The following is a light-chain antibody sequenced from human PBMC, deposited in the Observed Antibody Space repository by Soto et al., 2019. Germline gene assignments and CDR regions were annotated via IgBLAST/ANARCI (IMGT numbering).Light chain of an antibody. CDR1: QDISNY. CDR3: QQYDNLPLN. J-gene: IGKJ5*01. CDR2: DAS. V-gene: IGKV1-33*01. Sequence: DIQITQSPSSRSASVGDRVTSTCQASQDISNYLNWYQQKPGKAPKLLIYDASNLETGVPSRFSGSGSGTDFTFTISSLQPEDIATYYCQQYDNLPLNFGQGTRLEIK.